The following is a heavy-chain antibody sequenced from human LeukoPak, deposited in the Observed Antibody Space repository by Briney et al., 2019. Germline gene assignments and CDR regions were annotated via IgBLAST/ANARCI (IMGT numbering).Heavy chain of an antibody. J-gene: IGHJ4*02. V-gene: IGHV4-39*01. Sequence: PSETLSLTCTVSGGSLSSYFWGWIRQPPGKGLEWIGSIFYSGSTYYNPSLNSRVTISIDTSKNQFSLRLSSVTAADTAVYYCARQMNTVTADYWGQGTLVTVSS. D-gene: IGHD4-17*01. CDR2: IFYSGST. CDR3: ARQMNTVTADY. CDR1: GGSLSSYF.